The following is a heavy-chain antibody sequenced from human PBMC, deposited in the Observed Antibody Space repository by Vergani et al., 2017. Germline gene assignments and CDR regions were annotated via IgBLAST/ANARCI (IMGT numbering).Heavy chain of an antibody. V-gene: IGHV4-31*03. J-gene: IGHJ5*02. CDR3: GGAQAWGSGSYGWFDP. CDR2: IYYSGST. D-gene: IGHD3-10*01. CDR1: GGSISSGGYY. Sequence: QVQLQESGPGLVKPSQTLSLTCTVSGGSISSGGYYWSWIRQHPGKGLEWIGYIYYSGSTYYNPSLKSRVTISVDTSKNQFSLKLSSVTAADTAVYYCGGAQAWGSGSYGWFDPWGQGTLVTVSS.